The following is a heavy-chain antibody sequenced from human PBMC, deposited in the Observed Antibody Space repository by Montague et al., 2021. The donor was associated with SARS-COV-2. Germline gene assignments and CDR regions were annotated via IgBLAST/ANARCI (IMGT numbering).Heavy chain of an antibody. CDR3: ASGKYYDFWSGYYSHDYVSVMCV. V-gene: IGHV4-4*07. J-gene: IGHJ6*02. D-gene: IGHD3-3*01. CDR2: IHTSGST. Sequence: SETLSLTCTVSGGSISSYYWSWIRQSAGKGLEWIGRIHTSGSTDYNPSLNSRVTMSVDTSKNQFSLKLSSVTAADTAVYYCASGKYYDFWSGYYSHDYVSVMCVWGQGTTVPVS. CDR1: GGSISSYY.